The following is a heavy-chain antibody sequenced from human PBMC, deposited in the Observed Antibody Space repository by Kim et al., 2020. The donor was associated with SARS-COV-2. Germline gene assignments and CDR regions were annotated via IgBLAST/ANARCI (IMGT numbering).Heavy chain of an antibody. J-gene: IGHJ5*02. Sequence: SETLSLTCTVSGGSISNYYWSWIRQLPGQGLEWIGYIYSSGNTKYNPSLESRGTISVDTSKNQFSLRLRSVTAADTAVYYCAGHPGGGWFDPWGQGTLVTVSS. D-gene: IGHD3-16*01. CDR3: AGHPGGGWFDP. CDR2: IYSSGNT. V-gene: IGHV4-59*08. CDR1: GGSISNYY.